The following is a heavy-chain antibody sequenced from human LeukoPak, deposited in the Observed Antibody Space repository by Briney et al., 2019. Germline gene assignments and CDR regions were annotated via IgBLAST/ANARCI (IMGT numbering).Heavy chain of an antibody. V-gene: IGHV4-34*01. Sequence: PSETLSLTCAVYGGSFSGYYWSWIRQPPGKGLEWIGEINHSGSTNYNPSLKSRVTISVDTSKNQFSLKLSSATAADTAVYYCARGRAVLADYVWGSYRYNWFDPWGQGTLVTVSS. CDR3: ARGRAVLADYVWGSYRYNWFDP. CDR2: INHSGST. D-gene: IGHD3-16*02. J-gene: IGHJ5*02. CDR1: GGSFSGYY.